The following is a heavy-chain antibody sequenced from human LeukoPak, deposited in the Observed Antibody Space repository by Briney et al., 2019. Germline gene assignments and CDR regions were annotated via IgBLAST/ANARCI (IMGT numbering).Heavy chain of an antibody. CDR2: MYNNGNT. CDR3: ARVGGDRVAY. J-gene: IGHJ4*02. Sequence: PGGSPRLSCAASGLTVSSKYMSWVRQAPGKGLEWVSVMYNNGNTHYADSVKGRFTISRDNAKNTLYLQMNSLRPEDTAVYYCARVGGDRVAYWGQGTLVTVSS. CDR1: GLTVSSKY. V-gene: IGHV3-53*01. D-gene: IGHD4-17*01.